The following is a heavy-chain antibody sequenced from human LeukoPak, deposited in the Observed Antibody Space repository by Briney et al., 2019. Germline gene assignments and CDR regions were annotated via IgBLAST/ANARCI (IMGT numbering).Heavy chain of an antibody. J-gene: IGHJ4*02. D-gene: IGHD2/OR15-2a*01. Sequence: PGGSLRLSCAASGFTFTIYAMNWVRQAPGKGLEWVSVIGTSGDNIHYADSVKGRFTISRDNSKNTLYLQMSSLRAEDTAVYYCAKDLTLTFLYGYFDYWGQGTLVTVSS. V-gene: IGHV3-23*01. CDR1: GFTFTIYA. CDR3: AKDLTLTFLYGYFDY. CDR2: IGTSGDNI.